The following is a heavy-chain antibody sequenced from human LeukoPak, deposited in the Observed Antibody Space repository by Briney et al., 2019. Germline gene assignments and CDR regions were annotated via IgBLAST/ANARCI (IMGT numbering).Heavy chain of an antibody. CDR1: GFTFSDYT. V-gene: IGHV3-48*04. D-gene: IGHD3-10*01. J-gene: IGHJ4*02. CDR2: ISSSSSTI. Sequence: GGSLRLSCAASGFTFSDYTMNWVRQAPGKGLEWVSYISSSSSTIYYADSVKGRFTISRDNAKNSLYLQMNNLRADDTAVYYCARAGGMYYYGSGSYPADFDYWGQGTLVTVSS. CDR3: ARAGGMYYYGSGSYPADFDY.